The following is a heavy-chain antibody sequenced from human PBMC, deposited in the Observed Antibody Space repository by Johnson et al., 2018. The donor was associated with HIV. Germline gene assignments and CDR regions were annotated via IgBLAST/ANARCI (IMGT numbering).Heavy chain of an antibody. V-gene: IGHV3-30*14. D-gene: IGHD2-21*02. CDR3: ARGGGAYCGGDCLRTFDI. CDR2: ISYDGINK. Sequence: QVQLVESGGGLVQPGGSLRLSCAASGFTVSTNYMSWVRQAPGKGLDCVAVISYDGINKYYADSVKGRFIIPRDNSKSTLYLQLNSLRAEDTGIYYCARGGGAYCGGDCLRTFDIWGQGTMVTVSP. CDR1: GFTVSTNY. J-gene: IGHJ3*02.